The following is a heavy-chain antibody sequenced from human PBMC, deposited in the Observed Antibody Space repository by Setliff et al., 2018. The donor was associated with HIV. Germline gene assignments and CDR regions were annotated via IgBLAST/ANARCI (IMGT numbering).Heavy chain of an antibody. CDR1: GGSISSSSYY. J-gene: IGHJ4*02. V-gene: IGHV4-39*07. CDR2: IDYTGKT. D-gene: IGHD3-10*01. CDR3: ARVPFGSGSYYFDF. Sequence: SETLSLTCIVSGGSISSSSYYWGWIRQPPGKGLEWIGSIDYTGKTHYNATLQSRATILLDTSKNQFFLTLTSVTAADTAVYFCARVPFGSGSYYFDFWGQGTLVTVSS.